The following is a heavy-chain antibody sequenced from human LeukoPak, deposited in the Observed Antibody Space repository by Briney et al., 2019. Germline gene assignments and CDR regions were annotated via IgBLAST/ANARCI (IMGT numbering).Heavy chain of an antibody. D-gene: IGHD1-1*01. J-gene: IGHJ4*02. Sequence: GGSLRLSCTASGFILSSYGMNWVRQAPGKGLEWFSYISSSSSNIFYADSVRGRFTISRDNAKDSLFLQMHSLRAEDTALYYCARDAVMGTTPFYFDYWGQGALVTVSS. V-gene: IGHV3-48*01. CDR3: ARDAVMGTTPFYFDY. CDR1: GFILSSYG. CDR2: ISSSSSNI.